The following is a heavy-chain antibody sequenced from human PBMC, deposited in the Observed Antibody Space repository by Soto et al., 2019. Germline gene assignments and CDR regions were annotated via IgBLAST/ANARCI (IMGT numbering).Heavy chain of an antibody. CDR2: IWYDGSNK. CDR1: GFTFSSYG. J-gene: IGHJ4*02. V-gene: IGHV3-33*06. CDR3: AKVSSGWTDDLHFDY. D-gene: IGHD6-19*01. Sequence: QVQLVESGGGVVQPGRSLRLSCAASGFTFSSYGMHWVRQAPGKGLEWVAVIWYDGSNKYYADSVKGRFAISRDNSKNTLYLQMNSLRAEDTAVYYCAKVSSGWTDDLHFDYWGQGTLVTVSS.